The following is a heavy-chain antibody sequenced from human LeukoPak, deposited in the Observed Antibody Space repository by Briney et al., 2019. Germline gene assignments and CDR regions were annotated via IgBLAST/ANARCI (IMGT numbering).Heavy chain of an antibody. V-gene: IGHV3-48*03. CDR2: ISSSGSTI. CDR3: ASVRYYYDSSGYFLDY. J-gene: IGHJ4*02. D-gene: IGHD3-22*01. Sequence: GGSLRLSCAASGFTFSSYEMNWVRQAPGKGLEWVSYISSSGSTIYYADSVKGRFTISRDNAKNSLYLQMNSLRAEDMAVYYCASVRYYYDSSGYFLDYWGQGTLVTVSS. CDR1: GFTFSSYE.